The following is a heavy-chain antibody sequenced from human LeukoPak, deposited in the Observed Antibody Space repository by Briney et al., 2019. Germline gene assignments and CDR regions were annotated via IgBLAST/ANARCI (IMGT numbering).Heavy chain of an antibody. Sequence: GGSLRLSCAASGFSVSSKFMGWVRQAPGKGLEWVSVIYSGGGTYYADSVKGRFTIFRDNSNNTLYFQMHSLRVEDTAVYYCARANQWLGVFDIWGQGTMVTVSS. CDR2: IYSGGGT. D-gene: IGHD6-19*01. J-gene: IGHJ3*02. CDR3: ARANQWLGVFDI. V-gene: IGHV3-53*01. CDR1: GFSVSSKF.